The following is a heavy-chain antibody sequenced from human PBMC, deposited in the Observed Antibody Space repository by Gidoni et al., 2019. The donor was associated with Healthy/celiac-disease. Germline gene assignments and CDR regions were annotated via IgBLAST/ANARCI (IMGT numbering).Heavy chain of an antibody. CDR2: ISSSSSTI. CDR3: ARDGWMVRGVSF. Sequence: EVQLVESGGGLVQPGGSLRLSCAASGFTFSSYSMQWVLQAPGKGLELCSYISSSSSTIYYAYAVKGRFTISRDNAKNSLYLQMNSLRDEDTAIYYCARDGWMVRGVSFWGQGTLVTVSS. J-gene: IGHJ4*02. CDR1: GFTFSSYS. V-gene: IGHV3-48*02. D-gene: IGHD3-10*01.